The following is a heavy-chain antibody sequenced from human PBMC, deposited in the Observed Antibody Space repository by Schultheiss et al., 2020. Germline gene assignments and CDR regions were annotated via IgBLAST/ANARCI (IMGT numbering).Heavy chain of an antibody. CDR2: IYYSGST. V-gene: IGHV4-61*05. CDR1: GGSISSISYY. Sequence: SETLSLTCTVSGGSISSISYYWGWIRQPPGKGLEWIGYIYYSGSTNYNPSLKSRVTISVDTSKNQFSLKLSSVTAADTAVYYCARQSGTDYWGQGTLVTVSS. D-gene: IGHD2-15*01. CDR3: ARQSGTDY. J-gene: IGHJ4*02.